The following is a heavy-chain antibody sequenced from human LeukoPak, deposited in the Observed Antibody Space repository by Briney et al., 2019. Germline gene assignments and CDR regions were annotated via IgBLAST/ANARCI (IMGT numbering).Heavy chain of an antibody. D-gene: IGHD3-10*01. V-gene: IGHV4-38-2*02. Sequence: PSETLSLTCTVSGYSISSGYYWGWIRQPPGKGLEWIGSIYHSGSTYYNPSLKSRVTISVDTSKNQFSLKLSSVTAADTAVYYCGRDGWFGELWSDYWGQGTLVTVSS. CDR2: IYHSGST. J-gene: IGHJ4*02. CDR3: GRDGWFGELWSDY. CDR1: GYSISSGYY.